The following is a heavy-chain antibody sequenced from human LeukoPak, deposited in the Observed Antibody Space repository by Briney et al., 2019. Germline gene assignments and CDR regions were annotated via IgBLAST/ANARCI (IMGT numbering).Heavy chain of an antibody. CDR3: ARDPRYSSSWYVEANDAFDI. V-gene: IGHV3-30*02. CDR1: GFTFSSYG. D-gene: IGHD6-13*01. J-gene: IGHJ3*02. Sequence: QSGGSLRLSCAASGFTFSSYGMHWVRQAPGKGLEWVAFIRYDGSNKYYADSVKGRFTISRDNPKNTLYLQMNSLRAEDTAVYYCARDPRYSSSWYVEANDAFDIWGQGTMVTVSS. CDR2: IRYDGSNK.